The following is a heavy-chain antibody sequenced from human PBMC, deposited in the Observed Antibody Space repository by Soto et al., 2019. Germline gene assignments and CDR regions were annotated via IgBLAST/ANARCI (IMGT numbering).Heavy chain of an antibody. D-gene: IGHD6-19*01. Sequence: ASVTVSCKASGYTFTSYYMHWVRQAPGQGLEWMGIINPSGGSTSYAQKFQGRVTMTRDTSTSTVYMELSSLRAEDTAVYYCAKDGPISVPGTSAEYFDYWGQGTLVTVSS. CDR2: INPSGGST. J-gene: IGHJ1*01. CDR1: GYTFTSYY. V-gene: IGHV1-46*01. CDR3: AKDGPISVPGTSAEYFDY.